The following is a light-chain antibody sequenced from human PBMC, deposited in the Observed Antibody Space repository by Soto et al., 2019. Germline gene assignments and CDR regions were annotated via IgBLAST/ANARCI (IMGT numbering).Light chain of an antibody. V-gene: IGKV3-11*01. CDR2: SGY. CDR1: PSVSSS. Sequence: FVVTQSPDTLSLSPGERATLSCRASPSVSSSVAWYQHKPGQSPRLVIYSGYKRATGIPARFSGSGSGTDVTLTISGLEVDDFAIYYCQQRYSWLRVFGQGTKVEVK. CDR3: QQRYSWLRV. J-gene: IGKJ1*01.